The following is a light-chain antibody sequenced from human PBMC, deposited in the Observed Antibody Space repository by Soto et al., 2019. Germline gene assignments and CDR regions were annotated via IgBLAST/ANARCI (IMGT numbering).Light chain of an antibody. CDR1: QSVSSNY. CDR3: QQYDTSPPT. CDR2: GAS. J-gene: IGKJ2*01. V-gene: IGKV3-20*01. Sequence: DIVLTQSPGTLSLSPGERATLSCRASQSVSSNYLAWYRQKPGQAPRLLIYGASSRATGIPDRFSGSGSGTDVTLTISRVEPEDFAVYYCQQYDTSPPTFGQGTKLEIK.